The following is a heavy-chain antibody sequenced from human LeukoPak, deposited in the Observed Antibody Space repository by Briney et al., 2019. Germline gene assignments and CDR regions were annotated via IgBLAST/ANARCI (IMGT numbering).Heavy chain of an antibody. J-gene: IGHJ4*02. Sequence: GGSLRLSCAASGFTFSSYGMHWVRQAPGKGLEWVAVISYDGSNKYYADSVKGRFTISRDNSKNTLYLQMNSLRAEDTAVYYCARDGGVEMATTLWGDYFDYWGQGTLVTVSS. V-gene: IGHV3-30*05. CDR2: ISYDGSNK. CDR3: ARDGGVEMATTLWGDYFDY. CDR1: GFTFSSYG. D-gene: IGHD5-24*01.